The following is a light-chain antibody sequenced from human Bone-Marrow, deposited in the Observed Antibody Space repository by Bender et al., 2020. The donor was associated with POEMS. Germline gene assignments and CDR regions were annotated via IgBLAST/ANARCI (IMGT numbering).Light chain of an antibody. CDR2: DVT. Sequence: QSALTQPASVSGSPGQSITISCTGTSSDVGGYNYVSWYQHRPGKAPKLMIYDVTDRPSGVSSRFSGSKSGNTSSLTISGLQAEDEADYYCSSYTSSGTLVFGGGTKVTVL. CDR1: SSDVGGYNY. V-gene: IGLV2-14*03. CDR3: SSYTSSGTLV. J-gene: IGLJ2*01.